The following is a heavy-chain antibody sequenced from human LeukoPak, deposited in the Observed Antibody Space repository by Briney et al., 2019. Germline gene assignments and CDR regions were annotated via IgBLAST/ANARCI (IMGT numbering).Heavy chain of an antibody. V-gene: IGHV3-74*01. CDR1: GFTFSSYG. J-gene: IGHJ3*02. CDR2: INSDGSST. D-gene: IGHD3-22*01. CDR3: ARAGPRVSHDRPIPDAFDI. Sequence: PGGSLRLSCAASGFTFSSYGMHWVRQAPGKGLVWVSRINSDGSSTSYADSVRGRFTISRDNAKNTLYLQMNSLRAEDTAVYYCARAGPRVSHDRPIPDAFDIWGQGTMVTVSS.